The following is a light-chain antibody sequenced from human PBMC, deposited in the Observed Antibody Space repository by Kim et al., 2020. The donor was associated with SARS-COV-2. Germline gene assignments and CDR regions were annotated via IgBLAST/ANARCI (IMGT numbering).Light chain of an antibody. Sequence: SYELTQPPSVSVSPGQTASITCSGVKLGDKYACWYQQKPGQSPVLVIYQDSKRPSGIPERFSGSNSGNTATLTISGTQAMDEADYYCQAWDSSTEVFGTG. CDR2: QDS. V-gene: IGLV3-1*01. CDR1: KLGDKY. CDR3: QAWDSSTEV. J-gene: IGLJ1*01.